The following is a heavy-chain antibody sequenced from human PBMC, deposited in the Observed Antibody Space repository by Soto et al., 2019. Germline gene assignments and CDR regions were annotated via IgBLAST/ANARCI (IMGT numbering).Heavy chain of an antibody. D-gene: IGHD3-10*01. J-gene: IGHJ4*02. CDR3: ARLYYYGSGSYYTLDY. CDR1: GYTFTSYD. V-gene: IGHV1-8*01. Sequence: QVQLVQSGAEVKKPGASVKVSCKASGYTFTSYDINWVRQATGQGLEWMGWMNSNSGNTGYAQKFQGRVTMTRNTSISKAYMELSSLRSEDTAVYYCARLYYYGSGSYYTLDYWGQGTLVTGSS. CDR2: MNSNSGNT.